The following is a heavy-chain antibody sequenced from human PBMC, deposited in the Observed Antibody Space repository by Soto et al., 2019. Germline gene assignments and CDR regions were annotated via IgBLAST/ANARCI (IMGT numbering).Heavy chain of an antibody. CDR3: VRGGSCRGGSCSPNLDFYGDYEGFDY. CDR2: VNPSGGSA. Sequence: QVQLVQSGAEVKKPGASVKVSCKTSGYIFTAYSMHWVRQAPGQGLEWMGVVNPSGGSAHYAQSFEGRVTLTRDTSTSTFYMELSSLGSEDTGVYYCVRGGSCRGGSCSPNLDFYGDYEGFDYWGQGTLFTVSS. V-gene: IGHV1-46*01. J-gene: IGHJ4*02. CDR1: GYIFTAYS. D-gene: IGHD2-15*01.